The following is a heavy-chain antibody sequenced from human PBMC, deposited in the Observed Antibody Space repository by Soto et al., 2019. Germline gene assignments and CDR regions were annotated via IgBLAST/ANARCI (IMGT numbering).Heavy chain of an antibody. Sequence: GGSLRLSCAASGFTFSSYSMNWVRQAPGKGLEWVSYISSSSSTIYYADSVKGRYTISRDNAKNSLYLQMNSLRDEDTAVYYCAREVLDFWSGQRDGWFDPWGQGTLVTVSS. CDR2: ISSSSSTI. D-gene: IGHD3-3*01. V-gene: IGHV3-48*02. J-gene: IGHJ5*02. CDR1: GFTFSSYS. CDR3: AREVLDFWSGQRDGWFDP.